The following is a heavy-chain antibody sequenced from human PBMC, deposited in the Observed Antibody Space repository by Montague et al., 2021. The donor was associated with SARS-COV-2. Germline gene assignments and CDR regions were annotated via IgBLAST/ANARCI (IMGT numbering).Heavy chain of an antibody. CDR3: ARDGSLRFEILIGPRHYYYGMDV. V-gene: IGHV4-4*02. CDR2: IYHTGST. CDR1: GDSISTYNW. D-gene: IGHD3-9*01. J-gene: IGHJ6*02. Sequence: SETLSLTCVVSGDSISTYNWWTWVRLPPGKGLEWDGEIYHTGSTKYKPSLKSLVIISVDKSWNQFSLMLTSVTAADTAVYYCARDGSLRFEILIGPRHYYYGMDVWGQGTTVTVSS.